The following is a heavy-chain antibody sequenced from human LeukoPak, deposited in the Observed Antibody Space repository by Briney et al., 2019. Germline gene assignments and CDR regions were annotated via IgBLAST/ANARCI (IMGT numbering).Heavy chain of an antibody. CDR1: GGSISSYY. V-gene: IGHV4-59*08. Sequence: SETLSLTCTVSGGSISSYYWSWIRQTPGKGLEWIGYIYCSGSSNYNPSLKSRVTISVDTSKNQFSLNLSSVTAADTAVYYCARQLGFDGMDVWGQGTTVTVSS. J-gene: IGHJ6*02. CDR2: IYCSGSS. CDR3: ARQLGFDGMDV. D-gene: IGHD3-16*01.